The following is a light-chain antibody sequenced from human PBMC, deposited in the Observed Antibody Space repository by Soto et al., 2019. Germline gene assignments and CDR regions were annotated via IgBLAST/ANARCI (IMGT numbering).Light chain of an antibody. Sequence: DIQMTQSPASLSASVGDRVTITCRPSQGIGNSLAWYQQKPGTVPKLLIHTASTLQSGVPSRFSGSGSGKDFTLTISSLQPEDVATYVCQKYDSAPTFGAGTKVEIK. V-gene: IGKV1-27*01. J-gene: IGKJ1*01. CDR1: QGIGNS. CDR3: QKYDSAPT. CDR2: TAS.